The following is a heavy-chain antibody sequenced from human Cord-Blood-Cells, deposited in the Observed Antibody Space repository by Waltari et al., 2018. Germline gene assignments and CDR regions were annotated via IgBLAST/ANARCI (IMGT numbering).Heavy chain of an antibody. CDR3: ARGAYSNYVRYFDL. CDR1: AGPFSVLY. V-gene: IGHV4-34*01. D-gene: IGHD4-4*01. CDR2: INHSVST. J-gene: IGHJ2*01. Sequence: QAQLQQWGAGLLQPSEPLSLTRAVYAGPFSVLYWRWSSQPPGKGLEWIGEINHSVSTNYNPSLKSRVTISVDTSNNQFSLKLSSVTAADTAVYYCARGAYSNYVRYFDLWGRCTLVTVSS.